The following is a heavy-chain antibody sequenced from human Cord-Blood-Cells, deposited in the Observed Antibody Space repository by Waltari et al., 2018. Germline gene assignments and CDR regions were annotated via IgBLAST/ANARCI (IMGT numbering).Heavy chain of an antibody. CDR3: TSDWNYYFDY. Sequence: VRQASGKGLEWGGRIRSKANSYATAYAASVKGRFTISRDDSKNTAYLQMNRLKTEDTAVYYCTSDWNYYFDYWGQGTLVTVSS. D-gene: IGHD1-7*01. V-gene: IGHV3-73*01. CDR2: IRSKANSYAT. J-gene: IGHJ4*02.